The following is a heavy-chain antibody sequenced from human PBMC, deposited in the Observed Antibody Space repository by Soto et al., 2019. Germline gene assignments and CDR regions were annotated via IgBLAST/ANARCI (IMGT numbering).Heavy chain of an antibody. CDR1: GGSISSGGYY. D-gene: IGHD3-3*01. Sequence: PSETLSLTCTVSGGSISSGGYYWSWIRQHPWKGLEWIGYIYYSGSTYYNPSLKSRVTISVDTSKNQFSLKLSSVTAADTAVYYCARGGNARITIFGVALPPVFMDVWGQGXTITVYS. V-gene: IGHV4-31*03. CDR3: ARGGNARITIFGVALPPVFMDV. CDR2: IYYSGST. J-gene: IGHJ6*02.